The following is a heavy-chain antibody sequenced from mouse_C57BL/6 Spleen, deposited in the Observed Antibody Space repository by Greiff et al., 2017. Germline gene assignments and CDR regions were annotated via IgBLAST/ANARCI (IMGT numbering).Heavy chain of an antibody. D-gene: IGHD1-1*01. J-gene: IGHJ1*03. CDR2: IYPGGGYT. Sequence: QVQLQQSGAELVRPGTSVKMSCKASGYTFTNYWIGWAKQRPGHGLEWIGDIYPGGGYTNYNEKFKGKATLTADKTSSTAYMQVSSLTSEDSAIYYGARENYYGSSYPDFDVWGTGTTVTVSS. V-gene: IGHV1-63*01. CDR3: ARENYYGSSYPDFDV. CDR1: GYTFTNYW.